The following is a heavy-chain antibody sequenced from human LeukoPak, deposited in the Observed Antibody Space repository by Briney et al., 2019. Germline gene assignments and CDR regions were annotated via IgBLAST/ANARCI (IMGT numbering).Heavy chain of an antibody. CDR2: ISSSSSSI. CDR1: GFTFSSYS. CDR3: ARRAGAYSHPYDY. D-gene: IGHD4/OR15-4a*01. Sequence: GGSLRLSCAASGFTFSSYSMNWVRQAPGKGLEWVSSISSSSSSIYYADSVKGRFTVSRDNSKSTLYLQMNSLRAEDTAVYYCARRAGAYSHPYDYWGQGTLVTVSS. V-gene: IGHV3-21*04. J-gene: IGHJ4*02.